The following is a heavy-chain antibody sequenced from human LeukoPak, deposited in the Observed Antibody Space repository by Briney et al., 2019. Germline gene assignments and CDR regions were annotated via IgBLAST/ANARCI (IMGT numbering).Heavy chain of an antibody. CDR3: AKENGYDFWSGYVGIPFDY. CDR1: GFTFSSYA. Sequence: GGSLRLSCAASGFTFSSYAMSWVRQAPGKGLEWVSAISGSGGGTYYADSVKGRFTISRDNSKNTLYLQMNSLRAEDTAVYYCAKENGYDFWSGYVGIPFDYWGQGTLVTVSS. CDR2: ISGSGGGT. D-gene: IGHD3-3*01. J-gene: IGHJ4*02. V-gene: IGHV3-23*01.